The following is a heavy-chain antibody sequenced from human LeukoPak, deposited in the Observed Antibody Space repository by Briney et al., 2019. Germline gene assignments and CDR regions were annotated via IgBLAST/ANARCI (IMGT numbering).Heavy chain of an antibody. V-gene: IGHV3-20*04. CDR2: INWNGGST. CDR1: GFTFDDYG. CDR3: ARGGTDGDRYYHYYYYMDV. D-gene: IGHD2-21*02. J-gene: IGHJ6*03. Sequence: GGSLRLSCAASGFTFDDYGMSWVRQAPGKGLEWVSGINWNGGSTGYADSVKGRFTISRDNAKNSLYPQMNSLRAEDTALYYCARGGTDGDRYYHYYYYMDVWGKGTTVTVSS.